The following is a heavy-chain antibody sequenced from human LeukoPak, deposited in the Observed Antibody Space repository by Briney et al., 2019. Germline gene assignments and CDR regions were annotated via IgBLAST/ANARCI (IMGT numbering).Heavy chain of an antibody. D-gene: IGHD3-16*01. J-gene: IGHJ4*02. Sequence: SETLSLTCAVYGGSFSGYYWSWIRQPPGKGLEWIGEINHSGSTNYNPSLKSRVTISVDTSKNQFSLKLSSVTAADTAVYYCARGGVGDVGFDYWGQGTLVTVSS. CDR1: GGSFSGYY. CDR3: ARGGVGDVGFDY. V-gene: IGHV4-34*01. CDR2: INHSGST.